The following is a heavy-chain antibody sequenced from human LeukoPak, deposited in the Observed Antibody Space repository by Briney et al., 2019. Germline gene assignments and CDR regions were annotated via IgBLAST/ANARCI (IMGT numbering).Heavy chain of an antibody. J-gene: IGHJ4*02. Sequence: GGSLRLSCSASGFTFSSYAMHWVRQAPGKGLEYVSAISSNGGSTYYADSVKGRFTISRDNAMNSLFLQMNSLRVEDTATYYCARRGSLDNWGQGTLVTVSS. CDR2: ISSNGGST. CDR3: ARRGSLDN. CDR1: GFTFSSYA. V-gene: IGHV3-64*04. D-gene: IGHD3-10*01.